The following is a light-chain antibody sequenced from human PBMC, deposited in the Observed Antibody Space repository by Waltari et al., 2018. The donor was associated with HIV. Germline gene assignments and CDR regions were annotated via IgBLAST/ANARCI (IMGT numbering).Light chain of an antibody. CDR3: QAWDTITEFYV. Sequence: SYVLTQPPSVSVSPGQTASITCSGDKLGNKFVSWYQQKPGQSPVLVIYKDTKRPSGIPERFSGSNSGNTATLTISGTQAMDEADYYCQAWDTITEFYVFGTGTKVTVL. CDR1: KLGNKF. V-gene: IGLV3-1*01. J-gene: IGLJ1*01. CDR2: KDT.